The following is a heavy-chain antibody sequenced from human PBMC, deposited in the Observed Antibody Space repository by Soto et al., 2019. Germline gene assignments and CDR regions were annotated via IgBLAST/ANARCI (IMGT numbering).Heavy chain of an antibody. D-gene: IGHD4-4*01. CDR3: ARHLHSDSVHITPVSPDY. CDR2: IYPGDSNT. CDR1: GYSFRSYC. Sequence: VESLKISCKTSGYSFRSYCIGCVRQMPGKGLEWMAIIYPGDSNTRYSPSFQGQVTISADKSISTAFLQWSSLKAADSAMYYCARHLHSDSVHITPVSPDYWGQGTLVTVS. J-gene: IGHJ4*02. V-gene: IGHV5-51*01.